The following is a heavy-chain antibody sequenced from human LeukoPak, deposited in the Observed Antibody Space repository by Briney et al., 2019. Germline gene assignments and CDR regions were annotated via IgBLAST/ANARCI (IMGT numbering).Heavy chain of an antibody. CDR2: VSDSGGST. Sequence: GGSLRLSCAASGFTFSSYAMSWVRQTPGKGLEWVSAVSDSGGSTYYADSVKGRFTISRDNSKNTLYLQMNSLRADDTAVYYCAREYSSTSGRAFDIWGQGTMVTVSS. D-gene: IGHD6-6*01. CDR1: GFTFSSYA. J-gene: IGHJ3*02. V-gene: IGHV3-23*01. CDR3: AREYSSTSGRAFDI.